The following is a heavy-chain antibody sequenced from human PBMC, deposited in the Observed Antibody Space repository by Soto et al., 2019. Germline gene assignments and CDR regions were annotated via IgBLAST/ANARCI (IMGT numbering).Heavy chain of an antibody. Sequence: ASVKVSCKASGGTFSSYAISWVRQAPGQGLEWMGGIIPIFGTANYAQKFQGRVTITADESTSTAYMELSSLRSEDTAVYYCARDGNYCSSTSCYPEYYYYYYGMDVWGQGTTVTVSS. CDR2: IIPIFGTA. CDR1: GGTFSSYA. V-gene: IGHV1-69*13. J-gene: IGHJ6*02. CDR3: ARDGNYCSSTSCYPEYYYYYYGMDV. D-gene: IGHD2-2*01.